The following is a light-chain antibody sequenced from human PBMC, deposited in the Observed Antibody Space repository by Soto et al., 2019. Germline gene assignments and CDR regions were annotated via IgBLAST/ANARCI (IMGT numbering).Light chain of an antibody. Sequence: DVVMTQSPLSLPVTLGQPASISCRSSQRLAYSDGNTYLNWFQQRPGQSPRRLIYKVSNRDSGVPDSFSGSVSGTYFTLNISSVEAEDVGVYYCMQGTHWPPYTFGQGTKLEIK. J-gene: IGKJ2*01. V-gene: IGKV2-30*01. CDR1: QRLAYSDGNTY. CDR2: KVS. CDR3: MQGTHWPPYT.